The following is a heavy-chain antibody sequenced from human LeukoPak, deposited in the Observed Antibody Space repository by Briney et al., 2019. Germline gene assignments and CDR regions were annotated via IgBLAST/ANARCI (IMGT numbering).Heavy chain of an antibody. D-gene: IGHD3-3*01. CDR2: ISSSSSYI. CDR3: ARDLYITYDFWSGYEGNWFDP. J-gene: IGHJ5*02. V-gene: IGHV3-21*01. Sequence: GGSLRLSCAASGFTFSSYSMNWVRQAPGKGLEWDSSISSSSSYIYYADSVKGRFTISRDNAKNSLYLQMNSLRAEDTAVYYCARDLYITYDFWSGYEGNWFDPWGQGTLVTVSS. CDR1: GFTFSSYS.